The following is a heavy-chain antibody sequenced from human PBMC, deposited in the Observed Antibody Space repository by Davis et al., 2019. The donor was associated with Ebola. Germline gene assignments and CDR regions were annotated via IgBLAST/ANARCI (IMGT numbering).Heavy chain of an antibody. V-gene: IGHV3-33*01. J-gene: IGHJ6*02. CDR2: IWYDGSNK. Sequence: GESLKISCAASGFTFSSYGMHWVRQAPGKGLEWVAVIWYDGSNKYYADSVKGRFTISRDNSKNTLYLQMNSLRAEDTAVYYCAREGYGYSTYYYYGMDVWGQGTTVTVSS. CDR1: GFTFSSYG. CDR3: AREGYGYSTYYYYGMDV. D-gene: IGHD5-18*01.